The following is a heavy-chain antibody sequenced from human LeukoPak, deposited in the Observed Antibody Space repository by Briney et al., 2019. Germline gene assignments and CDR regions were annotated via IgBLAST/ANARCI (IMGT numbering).Heavy chain of an antibody. V-gene: IGHV4-39*07. CDR1: GGSISSSSYY. CDR3: ARAYCSGGSCYSSRGMFDP. D-gene: IGHD2-15*01. CDR2: MYYSGNT. Sequence: PSETLSLTCTVSGGSISSSSYYWGWIRQPPGKGLEWIGSMYYSGNTYYNPSLKSRVTISVDTSKNQFFLKLSSVTAADTAVYYCARAYCSGGSCYSSRGMFDPWGQGTLVTVSS. J-gene: IGHJ5*02.